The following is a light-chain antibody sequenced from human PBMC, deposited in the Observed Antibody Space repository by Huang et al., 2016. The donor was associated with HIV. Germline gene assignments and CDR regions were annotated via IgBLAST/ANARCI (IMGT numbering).Light chain of an antibody. CDR1: QSLLHSSGNNY. CDR2: LGS. CDR3: MQALETPLT. J-gene: IGKJ4*01. V-gene: IGKV2-28*01. Sequence: DIVMTQSPLSLPVTPGEPASISCRSSQSLLHSSGNNYLDWYLQKPGQSPQVLIYLGSNRASGVPDRFSGSGSGTDFTLKISRVEAEYVGVYYCMQALETPLTFGGGTKVEIK.